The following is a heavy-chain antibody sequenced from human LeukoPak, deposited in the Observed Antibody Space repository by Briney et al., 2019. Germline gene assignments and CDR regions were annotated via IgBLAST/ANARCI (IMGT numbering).Heavy chain of an antibody. D-gene: IGHD4/OR15-4a*01. Sequence: QPGGSLRLSCAASGFTFSSYAMSWVRQAPGKGLEWVSAISGSGGSTYYADSVKGRFTISRDNSKNTLYPQMNSLRADDTAVYYCARRAGAYSHPYDYWGQGTLVTVSS. CDR2: ISGSGGST. V-gene: IGHV3-23*01. CDR1: GFTFSSYA. J-gene: IGHJ4*02. CDR3: ARRAGAYSHPYDY.